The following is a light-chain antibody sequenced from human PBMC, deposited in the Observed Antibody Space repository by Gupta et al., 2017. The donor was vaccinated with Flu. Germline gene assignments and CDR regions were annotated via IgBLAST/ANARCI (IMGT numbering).Light chain of an antibody. Sequence: EIVLTQSPGTLPLSPGERATLSCRASQTFSSFSAWYQQKPGQAPRLLIYGASSRATGVPDRFSGSGSATEFTLTISRVEPEDSAVYYCQQDGIARLAFGGGTKVEIK. CDR1: QTFSSF. V-gene: IGKV3-20*01. CDR2: GAS. J-gene: IGKJ4*01. CDR3: QQDGIARLA.